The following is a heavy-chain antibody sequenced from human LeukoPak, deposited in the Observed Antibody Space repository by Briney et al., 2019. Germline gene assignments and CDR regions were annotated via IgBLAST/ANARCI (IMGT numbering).Heavy chain of an antibody. Sequence: GGSLILSCTTSGFPFRNYSMNWVRQAPGRGLQWVSAISASGRTTKYADPVKGRFTISRDNSRNTLYLHIDSLRPDDTALYFCAKDDAGFGEDFDSWGQGTLVIVSS. CDR3: AKDDAGFGEDFDS. J-gene: IGHJ4*02. V-gene: IGHV3-23*01. D-gene: IGHD3-10*01. CDR2: ISASGRTT. CDR1: GFPFRNYS.